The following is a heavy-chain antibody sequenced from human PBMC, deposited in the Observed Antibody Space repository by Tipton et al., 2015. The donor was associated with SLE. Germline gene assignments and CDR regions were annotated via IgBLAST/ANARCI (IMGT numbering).Heavy chain of an antibody. J-gene: IGHJ3*02. V-gene: IGHV4-4*08. D-gene: IGHD7-27*01. CDR1: GFTFSNAW. CDR2: IYTSGST. CDR3: ARDMGIDAFDI. Sequence: LRLSCAASGFTFSNAWMSWVRQAPGKGLEWVGHIYTSGSTNYNPSLKSRVTISVDTSKNQFSLKLSSVTAADTAVYYCARDMGIDAFDIWGQGTMVTVSS.